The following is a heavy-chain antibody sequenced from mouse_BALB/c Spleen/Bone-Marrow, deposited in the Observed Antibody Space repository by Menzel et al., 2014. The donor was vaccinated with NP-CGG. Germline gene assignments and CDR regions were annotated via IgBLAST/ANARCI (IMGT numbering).Heavy chain of an antibody. CDR1: GFDFSRYW. D-gene: IGHD1-3*01. CDR3: AREWDWYFDV. V-gene: IGHV4-1*02. J-gene: IGHJ1*01. Sequence: EVKLMESGGGLVQPGGSLKLSCAASGFDFSRYWMSWVRQAPGKGLEWIGEVNPDSSTINYTPSLKDKFIISRDNAKNTLYLQMSKVRSEDTALYYCAREWDWYFDVWGAGTTVTVSS. CDR2: VNPDSSTI.